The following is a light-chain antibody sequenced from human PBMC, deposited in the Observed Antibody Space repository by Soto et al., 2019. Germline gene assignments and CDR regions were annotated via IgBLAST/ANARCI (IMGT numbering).Light chain of an antibody. Sequence: QSVLTQPPSVSGAPGQRVTISCTGSSSNIGAGYDVQWYQQLPGTAPKLLIFGNSNRPSGVPDRFSASRSGTSASLAITGLQADDEAVYYCQSFDSSLSGVVFGGGTKVTVL. CDR3: QSFDSSLSGVV. J-gene: IGLJ2*01. CDR1: SSNIGAGYD. V-gene: IGLV1-40*01. CDR2: GNS.